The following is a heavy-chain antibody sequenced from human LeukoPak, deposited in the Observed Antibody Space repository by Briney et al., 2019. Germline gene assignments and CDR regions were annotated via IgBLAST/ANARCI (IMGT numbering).Heavy chain of an antibody. CDR2: ISSSSSCI. D-gene: IGHD6-19*01. V-gene: IGHV3-21*01. CDR1: GFTFSSYS. CDR3: AREYSSGGED. Sequence: PGGSLRLSCAASGFTFSSYSMNWVRQAPGKGLEWVSSISSSSSCIYYADSVKGRFTISRDNAKNSLYLQMNSLRAEDTAVYYCAREYSSGGEDWGQGTLVTVSS. J-gene: IGHJ4*02.